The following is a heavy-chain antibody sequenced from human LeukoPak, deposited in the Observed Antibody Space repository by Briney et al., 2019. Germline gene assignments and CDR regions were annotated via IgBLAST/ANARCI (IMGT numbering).Heavy chain of an antibody. CDR1: GFTFSSYN. Sequence: GGSLRLSCAASGFTFSSYNMNWVRQAPGKGLEWISYISSGSVTIYYADSVKGRFTISRDNARNSLYLQMNSLRAEDSAVYYCARDPRFCTDGVCPDLGWGQGTLVTVSS. D-gene: IGHD2-8*01. CDR3: ARDPRFCTDGVCPDLG. CDR2: ISSGSVTI. V-gene: IGHV3-48*01. J-gene: IGHJ4*02.